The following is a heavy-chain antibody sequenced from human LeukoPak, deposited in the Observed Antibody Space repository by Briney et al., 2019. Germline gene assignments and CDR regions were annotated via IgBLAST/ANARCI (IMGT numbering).Heavy chain of an antibody. D-gene: IGHD1-26*01. CDR1: GLTVSSNY. CDR2: IYSGGST. Sequence: PGGSLRLSCTASGLTVSSNYMNWVRQAPGKGLEWVSVIYSGGSTNYADSVKGRFAISRDNSKNTLYLQMNSLRAEDTAVYYCASCTGGVGATSDYWGQGTLVTVSS. J-gene: IGHJ4*02. CDR3: ASCTGGVGATSDY. V-gene: IGHV3-53*01.